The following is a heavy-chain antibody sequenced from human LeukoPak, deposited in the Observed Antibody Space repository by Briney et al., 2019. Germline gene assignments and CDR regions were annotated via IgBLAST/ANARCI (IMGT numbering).Heavy chain of an antibody. J-gene: IGHJ6*03. Sequence: GRSLRLSCAASGFTFSSYAMHWVRQAPGKGLEWVAVISYDGSNKYYADSVKGRFTISRDNSKNTLYLQMNSLRAEDTAVYYCARVFVSHCSSTSCYTYYMDVWGKGTTVTVSS. CDR2: ISYDGSNK. CDR1: GFTFSSYA. CDR3: ARVFVSHCSSTSCYTYYMDV. V-gene: IGHV3-30-3*01. D-gene: IGHD2-2*02.